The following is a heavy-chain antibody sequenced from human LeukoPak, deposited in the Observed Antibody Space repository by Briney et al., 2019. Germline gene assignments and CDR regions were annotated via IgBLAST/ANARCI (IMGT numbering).Heavy chain of an antibody. Sequence: PGGSLRLSCSASGFTFTSYSMNWVRQAPGKGLEWVSYITSSSSTIHYADFVKGRFIISRDNAKNSLYLQMNSLRDDDTAMYYCARRGSFGDGWFDRWGQGTLVTVSS. CDR3: ARRGSFGDGWFDR. V-gene: IGHV3-48*02. CDR1: GFTFTSYS. D-gene: IGHD3-16*01. J-gene: IGHJ5*02. CDR2: ITSSSSTI.